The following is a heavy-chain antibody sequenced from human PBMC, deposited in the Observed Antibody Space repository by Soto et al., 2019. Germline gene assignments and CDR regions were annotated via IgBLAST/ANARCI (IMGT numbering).Heavy chain of an antibody. CDR1: GYTFTRYG. Sequence: ASVKVSCKASGYTFTRYGISWLRQAPGQGLEWMGWISASNGNTHYAQRFQGRVTVTTDTSTSTAYMELRSLRSDDTAVYYCARDVDIGTRPTGDWFDSWGQGTLVTVSS. CDR3: ARDVDIGTRPTGDWFDS. J-gene: IGHJ5*01. CDR2: ISASNGNT. V-gene: IGHV1-18*01. D-gene: IGHD1-7*01.